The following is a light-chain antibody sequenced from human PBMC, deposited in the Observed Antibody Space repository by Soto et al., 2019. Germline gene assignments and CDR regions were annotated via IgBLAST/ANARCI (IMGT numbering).Light chain of an antibody. Sequence: DIQMNHAPSTLSGSVGDIVTITCRSSQTISSWLAWYQQKPGKAPKLLIYKASTLKSGVPSRFSGSGSGTEFTLTISSLQPDDFETYYCQQYNSDSEAFGQGTKVDIK. V-gene: IGKV1-5*03. J-gene: IGKJ1*01. CDR3: QQYNSDSEA. CDR2: KAS. CDR1: QTISSW.